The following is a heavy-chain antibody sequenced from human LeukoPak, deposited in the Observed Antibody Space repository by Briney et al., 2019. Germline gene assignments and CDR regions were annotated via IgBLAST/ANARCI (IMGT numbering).Heavy chain of an antibody. CDR3: AGHPFSGWQGVFYYYGMDV. J-gene: IGHJ6*02. D-gene: IGHD6-19*01. V-gene: IGHV4-31*03. CDR2: IYYSGST. Sequence: PSETLSLTCTVSGGSFSSGSYYWSWIRQPPGKGLEWIGYIYYSGSTYYNPSLKSRVTISVDTSKNQFSLKLSSVTAADTAVYYCAGHPFSGWQGVFYYYGMDVWGQGTTVTVSS. CDR1: GGSFSSGSYY.